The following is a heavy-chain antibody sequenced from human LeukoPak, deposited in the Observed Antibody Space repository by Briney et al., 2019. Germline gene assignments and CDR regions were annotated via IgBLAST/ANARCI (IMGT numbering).Heavy chain of an antibody. V-gene: IGHV3-23*01. CDR1: GFTFSSYG. J-gene: IGHJ4*02. Sequence: GGSLRLSCAASGFTFSSYGMSWVRQAPGKGLEWVSAISGSGGSTYYADSVKGRFTISRDNAKNSLYLQMNSLRAEDTAVYYCARKSIAVAGPLDYWGQGTLVTVSS. CDR3: ARKSIAVAGPLDY. D-gene: IGHD6-13*01. CDR2: ISGSGGST.